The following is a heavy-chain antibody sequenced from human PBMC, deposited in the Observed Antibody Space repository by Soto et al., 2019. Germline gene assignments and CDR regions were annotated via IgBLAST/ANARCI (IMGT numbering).Heavy chain of an antibody. Sequence: EVQLLESGGGLVQPGGSLRLSCAASGFTFTNFAMGWVRQAPAKGLEWVSAISSTGGTTDYADSVKGRFTISRDQSKNTLYLQMNSLRVEDTAVYYCAQDYGAGSLRYWYFDLWGRGTLVTVPS. CDR3: AQDYGAGSLRYWYFDL. J-gene: IGHJ2*01. CDR2: ISSTGGTT. D-gene: IGHD3-10*01. CDR1: GFTFTNFA. V-gene: IGHV3-23*01.